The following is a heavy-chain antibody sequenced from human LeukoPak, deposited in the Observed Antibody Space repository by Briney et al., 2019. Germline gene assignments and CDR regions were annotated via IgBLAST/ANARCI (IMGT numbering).Heavy chain of an antibody. CDR2: INAGNGNT. V-gene: IGHV1-3*01. D-gene: IGHD6-19*01. CDR1: GYTFTSYA. CDR3: ARDPSIRLWLVSYGMDV. Sequence: GASVKVSCKASGYTFTSYAMHWVRQAPGQRLEWMGWINAGNGNTKYSQKFQGRVTITRDTSASTAYMELSSLRSEDTAVYYCARDPSIRLWLVSYGMDVWGQGTTVTVSS. J-gene: IGHJ6*02.